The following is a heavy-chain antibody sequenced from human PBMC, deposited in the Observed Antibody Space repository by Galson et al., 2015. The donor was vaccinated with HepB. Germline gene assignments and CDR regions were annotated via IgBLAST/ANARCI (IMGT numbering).Heavy chain of an antibody. J-gene: IGHJ4*02. CDR2: MNPNSGNT. CDR1: GYTFTSYD. V-gene: IGHV1-8*01. CDR3: ARDFGYSYGFRDY. D-gene: IGHD5-18*01. Sequence: SCKASGYTFTSYDINWVRQATGQGLEWMGWMNPNSGNTGYAQKFQGRVTMTRNTSISTAYMELSSLRSEDTAVYYCARDFGYSYGFRDYWGQGTLVTVSS.